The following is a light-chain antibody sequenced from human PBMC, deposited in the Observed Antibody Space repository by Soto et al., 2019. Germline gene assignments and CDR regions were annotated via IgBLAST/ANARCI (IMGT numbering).Light chain of an antibody. CDR3: SSYAGSSNV. J-gene: IGLJ1*01. CDR1: SSNIGSNT. Sequence: QSVLTQPPSASGTPGQRVTISCSGSSSNIGSNTVNWYQQLPGTAPKLLIYSNNQRPSGVPDRFSGSKSGTSASLAISGLQSEDEADYYCSSYAGSSNVFGNGTKVTVL. V-gene: IGLV1-44*01. CDR2: SNN.